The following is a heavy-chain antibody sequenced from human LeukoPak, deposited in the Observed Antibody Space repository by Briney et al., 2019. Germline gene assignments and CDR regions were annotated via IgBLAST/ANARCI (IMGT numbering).Heavy chain of an antibody. Sequence: GESLKISCKGSGYSFTDYWIAWVRQMPGKGLESMGIIYPDDSDTRYSPSFQGQVTISADESINTAYLQWSGLKASDTAIYYCARRDGYNYVDYWGQGTLVTVSS. D-gene: IGHD5-24*01. CDR3: ARRDGYNYVDY. CDR1: GYSFTDYW. V-gene: IGHV5-51*01. CDR2: IYPDDSDT. J-gene: IGHJ4*02.